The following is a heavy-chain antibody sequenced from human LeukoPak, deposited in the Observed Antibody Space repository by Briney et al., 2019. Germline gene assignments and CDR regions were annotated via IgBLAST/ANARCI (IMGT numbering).Heavy chain of an antibody. CDR3: AGTVGATFHFDY. D-gene: IGHD1-26*01. J-gene: IGHJ4*02. CDR1: GGSISSSSYY. CDR2: FFYSGNT. V-gene: IGHV4-39*01. Sequence: SETLSLTCTVSGGSISSSSYYWGWIRQTPGKGLEWMGSFFYSGNTYYNPSLNSRVTISVETSKNQFSLRLSSVTAADTAVYYCAGTVGATFHFDYWGQGTLVTVSS.